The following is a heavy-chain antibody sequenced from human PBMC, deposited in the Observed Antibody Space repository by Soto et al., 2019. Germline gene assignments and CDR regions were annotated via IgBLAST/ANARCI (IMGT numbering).Heavy chain of an antibody. V-gene: IGHV1-2*02. J-gene: IGHJ5*02. Sequence: ASVKVSCKASGYTFTSYGISWVRQAPGQGLEWMGWINPNSGGTNYAQKFQGRVTMTRDTSISTAYMELSRLRSDDTAVYYCARPGWYYGSGSFDPWGQGTLVTVSS. D-gene: IGHD3-10*01. CDR2: INPNSGGT. CDR1: GYTFTSYG. CDR3: ARPGWYYGSGSFDP.